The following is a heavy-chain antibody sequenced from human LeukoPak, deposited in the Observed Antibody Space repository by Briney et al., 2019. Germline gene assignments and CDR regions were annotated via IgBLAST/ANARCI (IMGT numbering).Heavy chain of an antibody. J-gene: IGHJ6*02. CDR2: MNPNSGNT. V-gene: IGHV1-8*01. CDR1: GYTFTSYD. D-gene: IGHD2-15*01. Sequence: ASVKVSCKASGYTFTSYDINWVRQATGQGLEWMGWMNPNSGNTGYAQKFQGRVTMTRNTSISTAYMELSSLRSEDTAVYYCARGSCSGGSCYLHYYYYGMDVWGQGTTVTVSS. CDR3: ARGSCSGGSCYLHYYYYGMDV.